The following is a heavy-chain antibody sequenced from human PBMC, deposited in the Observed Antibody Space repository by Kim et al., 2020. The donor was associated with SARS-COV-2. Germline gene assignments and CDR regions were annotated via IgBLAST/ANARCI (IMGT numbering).Heavy chain of an antibody. CDR3: ASSIAAAGKGYYYYYYGMDV. D-gene: IGHD6-13*01. CDR1: GFTFSSYG. CDR2: IWYDGSNK. Sequence: GGSLRLSCAASGFTFSSYGMHWVRQAPGKGLEWVAVIWYDGSNKYYADSVKGRFTISRDNSKNTLYLQMNSLRAEDTAVYYCASSIAAAGKGYYYYYYGMDVWGHGTTVTVSS. J-gene: IGHJ6*02. V-gene: IGHV3-33*01.